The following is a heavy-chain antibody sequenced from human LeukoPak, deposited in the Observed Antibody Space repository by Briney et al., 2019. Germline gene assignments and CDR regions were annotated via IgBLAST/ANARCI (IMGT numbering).Heavy chain of an antibody. J-gene: IGHJ3*02. CDR2: IYHSGST. V-gene: IGHV4-38-2*02. D-gene: IGHD4-17*01. Sequence: TSETLSLTCTVSGYSISSGYYWGWIRQPPGKGLEWIGSIYHSGSTYYNPSLKSRVTISVNTSKNQFSLKLSSVTAADTAVYYCARDGVTTSDAFDIWGQGTMVTVSS. CDR3: ARDGVTTSDAFDI. CDR1: GYSISSGYY.